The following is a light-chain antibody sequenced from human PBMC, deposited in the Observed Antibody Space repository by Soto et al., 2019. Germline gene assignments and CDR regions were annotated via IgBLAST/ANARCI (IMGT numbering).Light chain of an antibody. J-gene: IGLJ1*01. CDR2: TNN. CDR1: GSNIGSNT. V-gene: IGLV1-44*01. Sequence: QSVLTQPPSASGTPGQRITISCSGSGSNIGSNTVTWYQQLPSTAPKLLIYTNNQRPSGVPDRFSGSKSGTSASLAISGLQSGDEADYYCATWHDSLNGYVFGTGTKVTVL. CDR3: ATWHDSLNGYV.